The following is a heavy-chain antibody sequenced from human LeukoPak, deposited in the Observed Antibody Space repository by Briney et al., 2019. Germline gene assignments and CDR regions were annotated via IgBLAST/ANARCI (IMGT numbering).Heavy chain of an antibody. CDR2: IIPIFGTA. Sequence: GASVKVSCKASGYTFTSYGISWVRQAPGQGLEWMGGIIPIFGTANYAQKFQGRVTITADESTSTAYMELSSLRSEDTAVYYCAREDGHYYDSGGYYPFDYWGQGTLVTVSS. J-gene: IGHJ4*02. CDR1: GYTFTSYG. CDR3: AREDGHYYDSGGYYPFDY. V-gene: IGHV1-69*13. D-gene: IGHD3-22*01.